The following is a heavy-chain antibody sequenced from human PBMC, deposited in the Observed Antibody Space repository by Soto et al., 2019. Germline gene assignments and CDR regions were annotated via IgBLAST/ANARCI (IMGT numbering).Heavy chain of an antibody. Sequence: GGSLRLSCAASGFTFSSYGMHWVRQAPGKGLEWVAVIWYDGSNKYYADSVKGRFTISRDNSKNTLYLQMNSLRAEDTAVYYCARGLGYSYGLYYYGMDVWGQGTTVTVSS. D-gene: IGHD5-18*01. CDR2: IWYDGSNK. J-gene: IGHJ6*02. CDR1: GFTFSSYG. V-gene: IGHV3-33*08. CDR3: ARGLGYSYGLYYYGMDV.